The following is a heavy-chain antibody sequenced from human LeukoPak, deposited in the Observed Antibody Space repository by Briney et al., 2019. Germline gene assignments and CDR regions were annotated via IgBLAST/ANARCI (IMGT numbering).Heavy chain of an antibody. Sequence: ASAKVSCKASGYTFTSYGISWVRQAPGQGLEWMGWISAYNGNTNYAQKLQGRVTMTTDTSTSTAYMELRSLRSDDTAVYYCARDSFTMVRGVIGYWGQGTLVTVSS. V-gene: IGHV1-18*01. CDR1: GYTFTSYG. CDR2: ISAYNGNT. J-gene: IGHJ4*02. D-gene: IGHD3-10*01. CDR3: ARDSFTMVRGVIGY.